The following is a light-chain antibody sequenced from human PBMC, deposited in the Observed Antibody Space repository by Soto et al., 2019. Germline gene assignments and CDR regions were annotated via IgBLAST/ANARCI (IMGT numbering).Light chain of an antibody. Sequence: EIVMTQSPATLSVSPGERATLSCRDSQSVSIKLAWYQQNPGQAPRLVLLRIFTRAIGVPVRFSGSGSETDFTLTISGLQSEDSRVYYCMQHYSWPWTFGQGTKVDIK. V-gene: IGKV3-15*01. CDR3: MQHYSWPWT. J-gene: IGKJ1*01. CDR2: RIF. CDR1: QSVSIK.